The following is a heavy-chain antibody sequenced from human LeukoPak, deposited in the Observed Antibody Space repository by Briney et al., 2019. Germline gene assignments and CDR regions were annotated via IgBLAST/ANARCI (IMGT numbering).Heavy chain of an antibody. Sequence: SVKVSCKASGGTFSSYTVTWVRQAPGQGLEWMGGIIPMSRTSNYAQKFQGRVTVTTDESTSTAYMELTSLRSEDTAVYYCAGNSGYDSNYYYGMDVWGQGTTITVSS. CDR1: GGTFSSYT. V-gene: IGHV1-69*05. D-gene: IGHD5-12*01. CDR2: IIPMSRTS. CDR3: AGNSGYDSNYYYGMDV. J-gene: IGHJ6*02.